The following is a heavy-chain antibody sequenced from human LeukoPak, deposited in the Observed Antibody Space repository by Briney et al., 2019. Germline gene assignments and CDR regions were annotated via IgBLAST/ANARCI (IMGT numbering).Heavy chain of an antibody. CDR2: INHSGST. CDR3: ARRIQLWLQAREDYYDGMDV. CDR1: GGSFSAYY. D-gene: IGHD5-18*01. J-gene: IGHJ6*04. Sequence: SETLSLTCPVYGGSFSAYYWSWIRQPPGKGLEWIGEINHSGSTNYNPSLKSRVTISVDTSKNQFSLKLSSVTAADTAVYYCARRIQLWLQAREDYYDGMDVWGKGTTVTVSS. V-gene: IGHV4-34*01.